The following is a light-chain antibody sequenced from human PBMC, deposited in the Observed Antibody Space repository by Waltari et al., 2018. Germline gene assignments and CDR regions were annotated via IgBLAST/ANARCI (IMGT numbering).Light chain of an antibody. Sequence: EIVMTQSPATLSVSPGERATLSCRASQTITDTLAWYQQKPGQAPRRLISGASSRATGVPARFSGSGSGTDFTLTISSLQSDDFAIYYCQQYNTWPPLTFGGGTKVEIK. CDR2: GAS. V-gene: IGKV3-15*01. J-gene: IGKJ4*01. CDR1: QTITDT. CDR3: QQYNTWPPLT.